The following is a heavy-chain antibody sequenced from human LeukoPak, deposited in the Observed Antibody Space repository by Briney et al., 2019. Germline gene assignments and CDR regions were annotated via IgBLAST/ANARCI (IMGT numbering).Heavy chain of an antibody. CDR3: ARDSNDYGDYYAGDAFDI. Sequence: PGGSLRLSCVVSEFNFRNYWMSWVRQTPGKGLEWVSSISSSSSYIYYADSVKGRFTISRDNAKNSLYLQMNSLRAEDTAVYYCARDSNDYGDYYAGDAFDIWGQGTMVTVSS. CDR2: ISSSSSYI. D-gene: IGHD4-17*01. CDR1: EFNFRNYW. J-gene: IGHJ3*02. V-gene: IGHV3-21*01.